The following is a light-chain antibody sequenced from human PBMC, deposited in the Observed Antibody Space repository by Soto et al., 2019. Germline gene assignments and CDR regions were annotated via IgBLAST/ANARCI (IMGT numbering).Light chain of an antibody. Sequence: DIQMTQSPSYLLASVGDRVTLTCRASQSISTFLNWYQQKTGKVPKLLIYSAKSLETGVSSRFSAFASATYFTLTINNVQPEDAATYFCQQSHSTPLNFGGGTKLQIK. CDR3: QQSHSTPLN. V-gene: IGKV1-39*01. CDR2: SAK. CDR1: QSISTF. J-gene: IGKJ4*01.